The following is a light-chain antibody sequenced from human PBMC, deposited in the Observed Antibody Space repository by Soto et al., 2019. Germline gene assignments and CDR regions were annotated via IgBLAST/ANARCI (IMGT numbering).Light chain of an antibody. V-gene: IGKV3-20*01. CDR2: GVS. J-gene: IGKJ1*01. CDR1: QSVSSIY. CDR3: EQYGSSPRT. Sequence: EIVLTQSPGTLSLSPGGRATLSCSASQSVSSIYFAWYQQKRGQAPRLLIYGVSSRATGIPDRFSGSGSGTDFTLTISRLEPEDSAVYYCEQYGSSPRTFGQGTKVDIK.